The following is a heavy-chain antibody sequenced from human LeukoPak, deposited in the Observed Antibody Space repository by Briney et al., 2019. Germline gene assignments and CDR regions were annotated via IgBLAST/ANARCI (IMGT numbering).Heavy chain of an antibody. J-gene: IGHJ5*02. CDR1: GTTFTGYY. D-gene: IGHD3-9*01. CDR2: MNPSSGNT. Sequence: ASVKVSCKASGTTFTGYYIHWVRLAPGQGLEWMGWMNPSSGNTGYAQKFQGRVTMTRNTSISTAYMELSSLRSEDTAVYYCARGQYYDILTGRQTHNWFDPWGQGTLVTVSS. CDR3: ARGQYYDILTGRQTHNWFDP. V-gene: IGHV1-8*02.